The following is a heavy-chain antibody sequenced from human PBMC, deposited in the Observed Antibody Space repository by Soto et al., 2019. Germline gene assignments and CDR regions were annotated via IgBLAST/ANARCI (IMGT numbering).Heavy chain of an antibody. CDR3: ARDLYYYDSGDYYGY. CDR2: IYYSGTT. J-gene: IGHJ4*02. V-gene: IGHV4-59*12. CDR1: GGSISGYY. D-gene: IGHD3-22*01. Sequence: SETLSLTCTVSGGSISGYYWSWIRQPPGKGLEWIGYIYYSGTTSYNPSLNSRVTISRDNAKNSLYLQMNSLRAEDTAVYYCARDLYYYDSGDYYGYWGQGTLVTISS.